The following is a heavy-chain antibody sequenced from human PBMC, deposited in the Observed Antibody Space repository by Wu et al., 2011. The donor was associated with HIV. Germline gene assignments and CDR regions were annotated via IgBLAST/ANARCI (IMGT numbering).Heavy chain of an antibody. CDR2: VIPIFGTA. V-gene: IGHV1-69*01. D-gene: IGHD4-11*01. J-gene: IGHJ4*02. CDR3: AREPTVDGY. Sequence: WMEGVIPIFGTANYAQKFQGRVTITADESTSTAYMELSSLRSEDTAVYYCAREPTVDGYWGQGTLVTVSS.